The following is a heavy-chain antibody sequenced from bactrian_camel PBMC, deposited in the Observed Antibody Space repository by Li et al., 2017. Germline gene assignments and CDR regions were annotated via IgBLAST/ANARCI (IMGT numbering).Heavy chain of an antibody. V-gene: IGHV3S40*01. CDR2: INSDDGKT. Sequence: VQLVESGGGLVQPGGSLRLSCTTSGITFSTYDMNWVRQTPGKGLDWVSSINSDDGKTAYADSVKDRFTISRDNAKNTVYLQMNSLKSEDTALYYCAKGGIDSSGADFGYWGQGTQV. CDR1: GITFSTYD. J-gene: IGHJ6*01. D-gene: IGHD5*01. CDR3: AKGGIDSSGADFGY.